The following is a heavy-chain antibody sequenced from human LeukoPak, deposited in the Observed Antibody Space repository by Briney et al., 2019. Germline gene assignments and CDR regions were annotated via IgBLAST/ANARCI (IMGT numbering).Heavy chain of an antibody. CDR3: ARSITHYYYMDV. D-gene: IGHD2-21*01. CDR2: IYYSGST. J-gene: IGHJ6*03. CDR1: GVSINNYY. Sequence: PSETLSLTCTVSGVSINNYYWSWIRQPPGKGLEWIGYIYYSGSTNYNPSLKSRVTISVDTSKNQFSLKLSSVTAADTAVYFCARSITHYYYMDVWGKGTTVTVSS. V-gene: IGHV4-59*01.